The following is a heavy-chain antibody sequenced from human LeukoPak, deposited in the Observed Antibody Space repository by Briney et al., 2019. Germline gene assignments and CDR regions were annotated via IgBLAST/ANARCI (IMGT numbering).Heavy chain of an antibody. D-gene: IGHD5-18*01. CDR1: GFTFSSYG. J-gene: IGHJ4*02. CDR2: IRYDGGNK. CDR3: AKAGTLDTAMMHFDY. Sequence: PGGSLRLSCAASGFTFSSYGMHWVRQAPGKGLEWVAFIRYDGGNKYYADSVKGRFTISRDNSKNTLCLQMNSLRAEDTAVYYCAKAGTLDTAMMHFDYWGQGTLVTVSS. V-gene: IGHV3-30*02.